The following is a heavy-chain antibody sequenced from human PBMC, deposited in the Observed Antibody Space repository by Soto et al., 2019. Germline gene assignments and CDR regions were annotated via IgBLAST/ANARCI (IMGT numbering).Heavy chain of an antibody. V-gene: IGHV3-74*01. CDR3: AGSLLWPLDLNY. CDR2: INTDGSST. D-gene: IGHD1-26*01. CDR1: GFTLSSFW. Sequence: GGSLRLSCAASGFTLSSFWMHWVRQAPGKGLVWVSRINTDGSSTNYADSVKGRFTISRDNAKNTLYLQMNSLRAEDTAVFYCAGSLLWPLDLNYWGQGTLVTVSS. J-gene: IGHJ4*02.